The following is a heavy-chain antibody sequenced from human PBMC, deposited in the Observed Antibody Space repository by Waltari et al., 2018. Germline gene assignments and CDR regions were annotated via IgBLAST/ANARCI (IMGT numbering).Heavy chain of an antibody. Sequence: QLQLQESGPGLVKPSETLSLTCTVSGGSISSSSYYWGWIRQPPGKGLEWIGIIYYSGSTYYNPSLKSRVTISVDTSKNQFSLKLSSVTAADTAVYYCARHDWNYLVFDYWGQGTLVTVSS. CDR1: GGSISSSSYY. D-gene: IGHD1-7*01. V-gene: IGHV4-39*01. J-gene: IGHJ4*02. CDR2: IYYSGST. CDR3: ARHDWNYLVFDY.